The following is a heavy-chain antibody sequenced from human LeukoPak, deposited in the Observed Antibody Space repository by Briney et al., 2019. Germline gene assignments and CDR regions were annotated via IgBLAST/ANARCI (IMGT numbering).Heavy chain of an antibody. CDR2: ISAYNGNT. CDR1: GYTFTSYG. D-gene: IGHD5-24*01. V-gene: IGHV1-18*01. Sequence: ASVKVSCKASGYTFTSYGISWVRQAPGQGLEWMGWISAYNGNTNYAQKLQGRVTMTTDTSTSTAYMELRSLRSDDTAIYYCAREGRVRIGDGLNYDYWGQGTLVTVSS. CDR3: AREGRVRIGDGLNYDY. J-gene: IGHJ4*02.